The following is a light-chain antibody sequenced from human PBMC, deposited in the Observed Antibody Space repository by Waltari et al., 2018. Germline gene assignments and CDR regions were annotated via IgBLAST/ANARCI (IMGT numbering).Light chain of an antibody. CDR2: KDS. CDR1: PLPQQY. Sequence: YELPQPPSVSVSPGQTAQITCSGEPLPQQYAYWYKQKQGQAPILMIYKDSDRPSGIPERFSGSTSGTTVTLTISGVQPEDEADYYCQSADRSGSAVFGAETKLTVL. V-gene: IGLV3-25*02. CDR3: QSADRSGSAV. J-gene: IGLJ2*01.